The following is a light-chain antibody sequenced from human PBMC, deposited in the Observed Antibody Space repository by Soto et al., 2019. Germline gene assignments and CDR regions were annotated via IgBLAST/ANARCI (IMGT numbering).Light chain of an antibody. CDR1: SSDVGGYNY. Sequence: QSALTQPRSVSGSPGQSVTISCTGTSSDVGGYNYVSWYQQHPGKAPKLMIYDVSKRPSGVPDRFSGSKSGNTASLTISGLQAEDEADYYCCSYAGSVYVFGTGTK. V-gene: IGLV2-11*01. CDR3: CSYAGSVYV. J-gene: IGLJ1*01. CDR2: DVS.